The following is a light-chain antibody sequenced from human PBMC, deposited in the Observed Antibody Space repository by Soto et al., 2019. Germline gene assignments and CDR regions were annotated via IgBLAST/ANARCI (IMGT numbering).Light chain of an antibody. CDR3: QHYNSFSET. V-gene: IGKV1-5*01. CDR1: QSISNW. Sequence: DIQMTQSPSTLSASVGERVTITCRASQSISNWLAWYQQKPGRAPKLLIYDASSLESGVPSRFSGSRSGTEFTLTISDLQPDDFATYFCQHYNSFSETFGRGTKV. CDR2: DAS. J-gene: IGKJ4*01.